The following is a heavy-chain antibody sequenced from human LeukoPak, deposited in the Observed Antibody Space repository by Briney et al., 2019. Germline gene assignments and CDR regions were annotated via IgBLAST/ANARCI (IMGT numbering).Heavy chain of an antibody. J-gene: IGHJ5*02. D-gene: IGHD4-11*01. CDR1: GFTFSSYA. CDR2: ISGSGGST. Sequence: GGSLRLSCAASGFTFSSYAMDWVRQAPGKGLEWVSGISGSGGSTYYADSVKGRFTISRDNSKNTLYLQMNSLRAEDTAVYYCAKDRYSNYGNWFDPWGQGTLVTVFS. V-gene: IGHV3-23*01. CDR3: AKDRYSNYGNWFDP.